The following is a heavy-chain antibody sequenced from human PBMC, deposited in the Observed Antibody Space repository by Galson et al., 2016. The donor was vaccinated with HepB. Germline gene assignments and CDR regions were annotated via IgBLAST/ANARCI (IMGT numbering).Heavy chain of an antibody. V-gene: IGHV3-48*02. J-gene: IGHJ2*01. CDR3: ATQYCSGGSCYSAAPGYWYFDL. CDR1: GFTFSSYT. CDR2: LSSSSSSI. D-gene: IGHD2-15*01. Sequence: SLRLSCAASGFTFSSYTMNWVRQAPGKGLEWVSYLSSSSSSIYYADSVKGRFTISRDNAKNSLYLQMNSLRDEDTAVYYCATQYCSGGSCYSAAPGYWYFDLWGRGTLVTVSS.